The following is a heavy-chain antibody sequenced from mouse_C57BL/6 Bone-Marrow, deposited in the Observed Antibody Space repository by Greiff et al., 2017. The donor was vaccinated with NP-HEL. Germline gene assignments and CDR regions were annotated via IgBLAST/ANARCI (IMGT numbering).Heavy chain of an antibody. Sequence: QVQLKQSGAELVRPGASVTLSCKASGYTFTDYEMHWVKQTPVHGLEWIGAIDPETGGNAYNQKFKGKAILTADKYSSTAYMVLRSLTAEDSAVYYSTRPPDYYGSSDCYLDVWGKGTTVTVSS. D-gene: IGHD1-1*01. J-gene: IGHJ1*03. CDR3: TRPPDYYGSSDCYLDV. V-gene: IGHV1-15*01. CDR1: GYTFTDYE. CDR2: IDPETGGN.